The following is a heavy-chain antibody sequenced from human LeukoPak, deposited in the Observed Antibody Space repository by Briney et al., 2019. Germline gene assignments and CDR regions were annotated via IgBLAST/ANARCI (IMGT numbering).Heavy chain of an antibody. CDR3: ARAISSVVHSSSWSFDF. Sequence: SETLSLTCIVSGGSVSNHHWSWIRQPAGKGLEYIRRVYGSGSTNYNPSLKSRVTMSVDTSRNQFSLKLTSVSAADTAVYYCARAISSVVHSSSWSFDFWGQGTLVTVSS. J-gene: IGHJ4*02. V-gene: IGHV4-4*07. CDR1: GGSVSNHH. CDR2: VYGSGST. D-gene: IGHD6-13*01.